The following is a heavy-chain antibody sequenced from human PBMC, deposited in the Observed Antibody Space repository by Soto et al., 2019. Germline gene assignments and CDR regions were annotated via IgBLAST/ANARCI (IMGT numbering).Heavy chain of an antibody. V-gene: IGHV5-51*01. CDR1: GYSFTNYW. CDR2: IYPGDSDT. CDR3: ARRRSSGYSSGWEYYYYYYGMDV. J-gene: IGHJ6*02. Sequence: GESLKISCKGSGYSFTNYWIGWVRQMPGKGLEWMAIIYPGDSDTRYSPSFQGQVTISADKSISTAYLQWSSLKASDTAMYYCARRRSSGYSSGWEYYYYYYGMDVWGQGTTVTVS. D-gene: IGHD6-19*01.